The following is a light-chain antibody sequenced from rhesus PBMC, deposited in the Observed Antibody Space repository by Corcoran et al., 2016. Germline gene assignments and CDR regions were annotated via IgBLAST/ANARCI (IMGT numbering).Light chain of an antibody. J-gene: IGLJ6*01. CDR2: GVS. Sequence: QSAPTQSPSVSGSPGQSVTISCTGTSSDIGGFNYVSWYHQHPGKAPKLILYGVSIRPSGVSYRFSGSKSDNTASLTISGLQAEDECDYYCSSYTTSSTFVFGSGTKLTVL. CDR1: SSDIGGFNY. V-gene: IGLV2S7*01. CDR3: SSYTTSSTFV.